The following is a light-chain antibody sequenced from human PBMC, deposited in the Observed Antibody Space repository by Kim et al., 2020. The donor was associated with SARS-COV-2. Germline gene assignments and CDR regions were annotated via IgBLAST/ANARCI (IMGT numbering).Light chain of an antibody. J-gene: IGKJ4*01. V-gene: IGKV1-39*01. CDR1: HSVNTF. Sequence: ASVGDTVNLTCRASHSVNTFLNWYQQKPGRAPKFLMYGASTLQSGVPSRFSGSGSGTDFTLTISSLQPEDYATYYCQQTYSTPLTFGGGTRVEIK. CDR2: GAS. CDR3: QQTYSTPLT.